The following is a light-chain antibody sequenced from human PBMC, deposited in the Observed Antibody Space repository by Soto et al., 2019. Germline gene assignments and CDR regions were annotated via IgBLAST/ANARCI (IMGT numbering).Light chain of an antibody. V-gene: IGKV1-5*01. J-gene: IGKJ2*01. Sequence: DIQMTQSLATLSASVGDRVTITCRASQSISSWLAWYQQKPGKAPKLLIYDASSLESGVPSRFSGSGSGTEITLTISSLQPDDFATYYCQQYNSYSYTFGQGTKLEIK. CDR2: DAS. CDR3: QQYNSYSYT. CDR1: QSISSW.